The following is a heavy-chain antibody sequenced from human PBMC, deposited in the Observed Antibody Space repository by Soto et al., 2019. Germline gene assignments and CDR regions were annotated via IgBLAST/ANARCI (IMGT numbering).Heavy chain of an antibody. CDR1: GDSISAYS. V-gene: IGHV4-59*01. Sequence: PSETLSLTCTASGDSISAYSWSWVRQPPGKGLEWIGNIHYSGSTNYNPSLKSRVTISVDTSKNQFSLKLSSVTAADTAVYYCARYKSNYYYGMDVWGQGTTVTVSS. CDR3: ARYKSNYYYGMDV. J-gene: IGHJ6*02. D-gene: IGHD1-20*01. CDR2: IHYSGST.